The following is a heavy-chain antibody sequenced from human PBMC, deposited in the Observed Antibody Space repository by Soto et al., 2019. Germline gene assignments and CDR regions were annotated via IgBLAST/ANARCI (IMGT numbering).Heavy chain of an antibody. CDR2: ISGSGGST. Sequence: GSLRLSCAASGFTFSSYAMSWVRQAPGKGLERVSAISGSGGSTYYADSVKGRFTISRDNSKNTLYLQMNSLRAEDTAVYYCAKRPTNWNSLYYFDYWGQGTLVTVSS. CDR3: AKRPTNWNSLYYFDY. CDR1: GFTFSSYA. J-gene: IGHJ4*02. D-gene: IGHD1-7*01. V-gene: IGHV3-23*01.